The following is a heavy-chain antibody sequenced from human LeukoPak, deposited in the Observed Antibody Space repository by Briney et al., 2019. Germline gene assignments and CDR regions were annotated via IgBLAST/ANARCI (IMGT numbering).Heavy chain of an antibody. J-gene: IGHJ4*02. CDR2: IKDDGSKT. Sequence: GGSLRLSCAGSGFTFSHYWMSWVRQAPGKGLGWVAYIKDDGSKTYYVNSVKGRFTISRDNSKDSLYLQMNSLRAEDTAVYYCAKEVDSSSWREPYYFDYWGQGTLVTVSS. V-gene: IGHV3-7*03. D-gene: IGHD6-13*01. CDR3: AKEVDSSSWREPYYFDY. CDR1: GFTFSHYW.